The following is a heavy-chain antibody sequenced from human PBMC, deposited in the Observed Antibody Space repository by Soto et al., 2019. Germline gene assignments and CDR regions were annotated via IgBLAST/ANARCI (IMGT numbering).Heavy chain of an antibody. CDR2: ISYDGRHQ. CDR1: GFTFGSYG. D-gene: IGHD5-12*01. V-gene: IGHV3-30*03. Sequence: GGSPRLSCAASGFTFGSYGMHWVRQAPGKGLEWVAMISYDGRHQYYADSVKGRFTISRDNFKDTLYLQMNGLTPEDTAIYFCARELDIPPDYYFDYWGQGNLVTVSS. J-gene: IGHJ4*02. CDR3: ARELDIPPDYYFDY.